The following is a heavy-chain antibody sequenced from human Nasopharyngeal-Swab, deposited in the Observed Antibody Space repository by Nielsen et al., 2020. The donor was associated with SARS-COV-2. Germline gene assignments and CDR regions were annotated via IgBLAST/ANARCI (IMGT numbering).Heavy chain of an antibody. V-gene: IGHV1-69*13. Sequence: SVNVSCKASGGTFSSYAISWVRQAPGQGLEWMGGIIPIFGTANYAQKFQGRVTITADESTSTAYMELSSLRSEDTAVHYCARDVPIYGSTPGYMDVWGKGTTVTVSS. J-gene: IGHJ6*03. CDR3: ARDVPIYGSTPGYMDV. D-gene: IGHD2-2*01. CDR2: IIPIFGTA. CDR1: GGTFSSYA.